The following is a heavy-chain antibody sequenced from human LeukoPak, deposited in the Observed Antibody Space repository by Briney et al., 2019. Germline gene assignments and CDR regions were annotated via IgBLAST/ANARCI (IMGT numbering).Heavy chain of an antibody. CDR2: ISYHVSGK. Sequence: GGSLRLSCAASGFTFSSYGMHWVRQAPGKGLEWVAFISYHVSGKYYADSVKGRFTISRDNSKNTLCLQMNSLRAEDTAVYYCAKGRSMVVAASPEFDYWGQGTLVTVSS. V-gene: IGHV3-30*18. CDR3: AKGRSMVVAASPEFDY. CDR1: GFTFSSYG. J-gene: IGHJ4*02. D-gene: IGHD2-15*01.